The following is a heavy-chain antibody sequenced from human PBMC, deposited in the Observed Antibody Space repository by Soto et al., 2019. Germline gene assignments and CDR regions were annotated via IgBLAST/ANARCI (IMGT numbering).Heavy chain of an antibody. CDR1: GFTFSSYA. D-gene: IGHD5-12*01. J-gene: IGHJ4*02. V-gene: IGHV3-23*01. CDR2: ISGSGGST. CDR3: AKDRYRGSSFDY. Sequence: EVQLLESGGGLVQPGVSLRLSCAASGFTFSSYAMSWVRQAPGKGLEWVSAISGSGGSTYYADSVKGRFTISRDNSKNTLYLQMNSLRAEDTAVYYCAKDRYRGSSFDYWGQGTLVTVSS.